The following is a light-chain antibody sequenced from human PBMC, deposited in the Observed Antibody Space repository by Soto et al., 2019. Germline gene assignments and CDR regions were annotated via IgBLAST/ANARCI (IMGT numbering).Light chain of an antibody. J-gene: IGKJ2*01. CDR1: QSVSSSS. CDR2: GAS. V-gene: IGKV3-20*01. CDR3: QRYGNSPYT. Sequence: EIVLTQSPDTLSLSPGERATLSCRASQSVSSSSVAWYQQKPGQAPRLLIYGASSRATGIPDRFSGSGSGTDFTLIISRLEPEDFAVYYCQRYGNSPYTFGQGTKLEIK.